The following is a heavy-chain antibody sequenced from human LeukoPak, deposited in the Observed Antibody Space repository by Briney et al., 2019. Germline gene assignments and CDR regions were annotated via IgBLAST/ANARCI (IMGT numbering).Heavy chain of an antibody. J-gene: IGHJ4*02. D-gene: IGHD3-22*01. Sequence: GGSLRLSCAASGFTFSSYAMHWVRQAPGKGLEWVAFISYDGSNTYYADSVKGRFTVSRDNSKNTLYLQMNSLGAEDTAVYSCARERSNTRIVVEAAFDYWGQGTLVTVSS. CDR1: GFTFSSYA. V-gene: IGHV3-30*04. CDR2: ISYDGSNT. CDR3: ARERSNTRIVVEAAFDY.